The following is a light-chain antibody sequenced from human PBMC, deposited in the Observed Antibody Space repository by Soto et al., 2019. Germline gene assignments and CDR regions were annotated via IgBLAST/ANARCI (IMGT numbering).Light chain of an antibody. CDR1: QYISSI. V-gene: IGKV1-12*01. CDR3: QQTNAFPLT. Sequence: DIQMTQSPSSVSASVGDRVAITCRASQYISSILVWYQHKPGKAPKLLISGASNLHSGVPSRFSGSGSGTDFTLTISSLQPEDFATYYCQQTNAFPLTFGGGTKVEIK. CDR2: GAS. J-gene: IGKJ4*01.